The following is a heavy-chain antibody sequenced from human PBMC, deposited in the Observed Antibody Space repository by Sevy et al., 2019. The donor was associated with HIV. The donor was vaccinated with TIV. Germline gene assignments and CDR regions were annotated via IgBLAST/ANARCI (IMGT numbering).Heavy chain of an antibody. CDR3: ARDRRVEYGGSDY. Sequence: GGSLRLSCTVSGFTFSNHWMTWVRQAPGKGLEWLANIKKDGTDKFNVDSVMGRFSISRDNAKDLLYLQMNSRRVEDTAVYYCARDRRVEYGGSDYWGQGTLVTVSS. D-gene: IGHD3-10*01. V-gene: IGHV3-7*03. CDR2: IKKDGTDK. CDR1: GFTFSNHW. J-gene: IGHJ4*02.